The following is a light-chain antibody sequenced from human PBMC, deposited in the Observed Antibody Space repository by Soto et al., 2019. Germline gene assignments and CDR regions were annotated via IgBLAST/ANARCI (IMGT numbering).Light chain of an antibody. CDR1: QSVSSSY. V-gene: IGKV3-20*01. CDR3: QQHGSSPRT. Sequence: EIVLTQSPGTLSLSPGERVTLSCRASQSVSSSYLAWYQQIPGQAPRLLLYGASRRATGIPDRFSGSGSGTDFTLTISRLEPEDFAVYYCQQHGSSPRTFGQGTKVEIQ. CDR2: GAS. J-gene: IGKJ1*01.